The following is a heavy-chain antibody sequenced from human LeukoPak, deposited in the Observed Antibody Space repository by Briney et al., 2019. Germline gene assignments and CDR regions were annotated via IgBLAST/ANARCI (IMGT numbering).Heavy chain of an antibody. CDR1: GFTFSSYW. Sequence: PGGSLRLSCAASGFTFSSYWMSWVRQAPGKGLEWVSGISWNSGSIGYADSVKGRFTISRDNAKNSLYLQMNSLRAEDTALYYCAKDAAAAGPGGGIDYWGQGTLVTVSS. V-gene: IGHV3-9*01. CDR2: ISWNSGSI. D-gene: IGHD6-13*01. CDR3: AKDAAAAGPGGGIDY. J-gene: IGHJ4*02.